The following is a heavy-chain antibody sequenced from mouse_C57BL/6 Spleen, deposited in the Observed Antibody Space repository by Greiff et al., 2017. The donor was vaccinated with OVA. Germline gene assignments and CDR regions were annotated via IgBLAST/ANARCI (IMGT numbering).Heavy chain of an antibody. Sequence: QVQLKQSGPELVKPGASVKISCKASGYAFSSSWMNWVKQRPGKGLEWIGRIYPGDGATNYNGKFKGKATLTADKSSSTAYMQLSSLTSEDSAVYFCASLGQGGYWGQGTTLTVSS. J-gene: IGHJ2*01. CDR2: IYPGDGAT. CDR1: GYAFSSSW. V-gene: IGHV1-82*01. CDR3: ASLGQGGY. D-gene: IGHD3-3*01.